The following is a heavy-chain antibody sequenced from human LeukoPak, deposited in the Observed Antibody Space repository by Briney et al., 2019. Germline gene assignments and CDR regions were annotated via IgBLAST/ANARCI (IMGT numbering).Heavy chain of an antibody. D-gene: IGHD6-19*01. CDR2: ISGSGSTT. J-gene: IGHJ4*02. CDR1: GFTFSSFA. V-gene: IGHV3-23*01. Sequence: GGSLRLSCAASGFTFSSFAMSWVRQAPGKGLEWVSSISGSGSTTYYADSVKGRFTISRDNSKKTLYLRMNSLRAEDTAVYYCAKGRRVEVADTFDYWGQGTLVTVSS. CDR3: AKGRRVEVADTFDY.